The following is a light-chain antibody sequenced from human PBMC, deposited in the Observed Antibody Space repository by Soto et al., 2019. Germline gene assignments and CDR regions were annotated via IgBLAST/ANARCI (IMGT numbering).Light chain of an antibody. J-gene: IGKJ3*01. CDR3: QRYNNWPFT. V-gene: IGKV3-15*01. CDR1: QSVSSN. CDR2: GAS. Sequence: EIVMTQSPATLSVSPGERATLSCRASQSVSSNLAWYQQKPGQAPRLLIYGASTRATGIPARFSGSGSGTEFTLTISSLQSEDFAVYYCQRYNNWPFTFGPGNKWDIQ.